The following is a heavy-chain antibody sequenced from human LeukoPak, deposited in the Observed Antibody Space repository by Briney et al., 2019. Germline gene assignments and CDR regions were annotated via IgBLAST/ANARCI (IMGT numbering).Heavy chain of an antibody. CDR1: GYRFTNYG. D-gene: IGHD1-26*01. Sequence: ASVKVSCKASGYRFTNYGISWVRQAPGQGLQWMGWISTYNTNTNYAQKLQGRVTMTTDTSTSTAYMELRSLRSDDTPVYYCARDESSGSYGPNLDYWGQGTLVTVSS. J-gene: IGHJ4*02. CDR2: ISTYNTNT. V-gene: IGHV1-18*01. CDR3: ARDESSGSYGPNLDY.